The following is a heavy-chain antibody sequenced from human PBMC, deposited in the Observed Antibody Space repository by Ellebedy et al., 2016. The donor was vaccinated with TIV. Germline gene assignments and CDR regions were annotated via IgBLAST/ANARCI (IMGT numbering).Heavy chain of an antibody. V-gene: IGHV1-2*02. CDR2: INPNSGGT. J-gene: IGHJ4*02. CDR1: GYTFTDYY. CDR3: TRDLTNIVSGDY. Sequence: AASVKVSCKTSGYTFTDYYIHWVRQAPGQGLEWMAWINPNSGGTNYGQKFQGRVTVTRDTSTSPAFLELSRLRSDDTAVYYCTRDLTNIVSGDYWGQGTLVTVSS. D-gene: IGHD5/OR15-5a*01.